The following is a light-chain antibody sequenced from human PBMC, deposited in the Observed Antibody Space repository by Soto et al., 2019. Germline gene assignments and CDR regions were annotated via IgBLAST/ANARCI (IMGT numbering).Light chain of an antibody. Sequence: DVVLTQSPLSLPVTLGQPASISCRYSQSLVYRDGNTYLSRIQQRPGQSPRRLIYKVSNRDSGVPDRFRGSGSGTYFTLRISGVEAEDVGVYFCMQVSHWPTTFGQGTRLQIK. CDR3: MQVSHWPTT. CDR2: KVS. J-gene: IGKJ5*01. CDR1: QSLVYRDGNTY. V-gene: IGKV2-30*01.